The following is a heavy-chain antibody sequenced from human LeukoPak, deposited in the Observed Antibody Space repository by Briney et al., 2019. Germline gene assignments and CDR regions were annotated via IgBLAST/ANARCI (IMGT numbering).Heavy chain of an antibody. V-gene: IGHV3-30*02. Sequence: GESMRLSCAASGFTFSSYGMHWVRQAPGKGLEWVAFIRYDGSNKYYADSVKGRFTISRDNSKNTLYLQMNSLRAEDTAVYYCAKGAYRQQLVWGQGTLVTVSS. D-gene: IGHD6-13*01. CDR1: GFTFSSYG. CDR2: IRYDGSNK. J-gene: IGHJ4*02. CDR3: AKGAYRQQLV.